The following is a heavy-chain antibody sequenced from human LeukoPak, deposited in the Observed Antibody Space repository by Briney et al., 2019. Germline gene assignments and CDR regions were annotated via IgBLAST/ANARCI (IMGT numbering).Heavy chain of an antibody. D-gene: IGHD2-2*01. CDR1: GFTFSSYE. Sequence: GSLRLSCAASGFTFSSYEMNWVRQAPGKGLEWIGEINHSGSTNYNPSLKSRVTISVDTSKNQFSLKLSSVTAADTAVYYCARGETDCSSTSCYSPWFDPWGQGTLVTVSS. CDR3: ARGETDCSSTSCYSPWFDP. V-gene: IGHV4-34*01. J-gene: IGHJ5*02. CDR2: INHSGST.